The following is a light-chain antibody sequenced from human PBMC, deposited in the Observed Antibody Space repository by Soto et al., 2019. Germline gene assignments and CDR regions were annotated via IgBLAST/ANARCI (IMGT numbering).Light chain of an antibody. CDR2: DGT. CDR3: HQYFNPRT. J-gene: IGKJ4*01. CDR1: QHISDY. Sequence: DTRLTQSPSSLSASVGERVTITCQASQHISDYLNWYQQKPGKAPKLLIYDGTKLETGVPSRFSGSGSGTEFTFTISSLQPEDTATYYCHQYFNPRTFGGGTKV. V-gene: IGKV1-33*01.